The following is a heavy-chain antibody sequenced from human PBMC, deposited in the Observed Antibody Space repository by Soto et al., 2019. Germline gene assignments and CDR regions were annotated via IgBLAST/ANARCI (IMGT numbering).Heavy chain of an antibody. Sequence: QLQLQESGPGLVKPSETLSLTCTVSGGSISSSSYYWGWIRQPPGKGLEWIGSIYYSGSTYYNPSLKSRVTIAVHTSKNQFSLKLSSVTAADTAVYYCARHETGSDRVVVGWFGPWGQGPLVPVSS. CDR1: GGSISSSSYY. D-gene: IGHD3-22*01. CDR2: IYYSGST. J-gene: IGHJ5*02. V-gene: IGHV4-39*01. CDR3: ARHETGSDRVVVGWFGP.